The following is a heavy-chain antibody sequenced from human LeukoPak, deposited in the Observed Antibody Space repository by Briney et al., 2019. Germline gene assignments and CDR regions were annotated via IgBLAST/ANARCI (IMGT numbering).Heavy chain of an antibody. CDR1: GYSFTSYR. J-gene: IGHJ6*03. CDR2: IYPGDSDT. CDR3: ARRAGYYDSSGYYYYGYYYMDV. V-gene: IGHV5-51*01. D-gene: IGHD3-22*01. Sequence: GESLNISCKASGYSFTSYRIGWARQLPGKGLEWMGIIYPGDSDTSNSPSFQGQVTISADKSNSTAYLPWSSLKASDTAMYYCARRAGYYDSSGYYYYGYYYMDVWDKGTTVTVSS.